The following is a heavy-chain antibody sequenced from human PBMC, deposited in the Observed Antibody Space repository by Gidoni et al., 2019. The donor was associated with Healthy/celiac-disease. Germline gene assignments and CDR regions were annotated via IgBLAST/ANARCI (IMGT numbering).Heavy chain of an antibody. D-gene: IGHD6-13*01. CDR3: ARGNAAAGIRFDY. V-gene: IGHV4-34*01. CDR1: GGSFSGYY. J-gene: IGHJ4*02. Sequence: QVQLQQWGAGLLKPSETLSLTCAVYGGSFSGYYWSWIRQPPGKGLEWIGEINHSGSTNYNPSLKSRVTISVDTSKNQFSLKLSSVTAADTAVYYCARGNAAAGIRFDYWGQGTLVTVSS. CDR2: INHSGST.